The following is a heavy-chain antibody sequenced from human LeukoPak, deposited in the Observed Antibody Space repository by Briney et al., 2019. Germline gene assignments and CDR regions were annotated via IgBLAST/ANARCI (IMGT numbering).Heavy chain of an antibody. V-gene: IGHV1-18*01. D-gene: IGHD2-8*01. CDR3: ARDCRNGVCFPRDH. CDR2: ITTYNGDK. CDR1: GYTLSEYG. J-gene: IGHJ4*02. Sequence: GASVKVSCKASGYTLSEYGISWVRRAPGQGLEWVGWITTYNGDKKYAEKFQGRVTMTTDTSTSTYYMELRSLRSDDTAIYYCARDCRNGVCFPRDHWGQGTLVTVST.